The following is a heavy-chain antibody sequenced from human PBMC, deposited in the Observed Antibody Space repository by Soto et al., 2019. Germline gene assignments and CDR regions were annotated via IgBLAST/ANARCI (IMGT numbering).Heavy chain of an antibody. Sequence: GGSLRLSCAASGFTFSNYGMHWVRQAPGKGLEWVAIIWYDGSNKYYADSVKGRFTISRDNSKNTVYLQMNSLRAEDTAMYYCAAGEPLNYRGQGTLVTVSS. V-gene: IGHV3-33*01. J-gene: IGHJ4*02. D-gene: IGHD3-10*01. CDR3: AAGEPLNY. CDR1: GFTFSNYG. CDR2: IWYDGSNK.